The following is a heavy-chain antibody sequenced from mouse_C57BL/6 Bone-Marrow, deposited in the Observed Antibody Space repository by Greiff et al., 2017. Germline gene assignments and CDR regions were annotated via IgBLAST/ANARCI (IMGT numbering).Heavy chain of an antibody. Sequence: EVQLQQSGGDLVKPGGSLKLSCAASGFTFSSYGMSWVRQTPDKRLEWVATFSSGGSYTYYPDSVKGRFTISRDNAKNTLYLQMSSLKSEDTAMYYCAINWGQGTTLTVSS. V-gene: IGHV5-6*01. CDR3: AIN. CDR2: FSSGGSYT. CDR1: GFTFSSYG. J-gene: IGHJ2*01.